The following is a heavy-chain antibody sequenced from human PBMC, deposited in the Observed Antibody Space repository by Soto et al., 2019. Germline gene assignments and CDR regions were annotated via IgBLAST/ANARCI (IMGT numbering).Heavy chain of an antibody. V-gene: IGHV5-51*01. D-gene: IGHD3-9*01. CDR1: GYSFTSYW. Sequence: PGESLKISCQGSGYSFTSYWIGWVRQMPGKGLEWMGIIYPGDSDTRYSPSFQGQVTISADKSISTAYLQWSSLKASDTAMYYCARSLSSYYDTILPGRFDPWGQGTLVTVSS. J-gene: IGHJ5*02. CDR3: ARSLSSYYDTILPGRFDP. CDR2: IYPGDSDT.